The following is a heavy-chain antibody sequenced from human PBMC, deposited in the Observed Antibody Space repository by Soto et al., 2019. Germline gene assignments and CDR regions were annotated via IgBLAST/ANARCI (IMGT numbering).Heavy chain of an antibody. CDR3: ARGMGNYDSTGYYYYGMDV. D-gene: IGHD3-22*01. CDR2: IYYSGRT. J-gene: IGHJ6*02. Sequence: PSETLSLTCTVSGGSISSYYWSWIRQPPGKGLEWIGYIYYSGRTKYNPSLKSRVTISVDTSKNQFSLRLSSVTAADTAVYYCARGMGNYDSTGYYYYGMDVWGQGTTVT. CDR1: GGSISSYY. V-gene: IGHV4-59*01.